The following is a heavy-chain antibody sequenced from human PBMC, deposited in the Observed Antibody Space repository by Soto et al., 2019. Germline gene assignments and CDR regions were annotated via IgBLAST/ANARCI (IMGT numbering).Heavy chain of an antibody. CDR2: IYYSGST. D-gene: IGHD5-12*01. CDR3: ATPRSEYSGYGSGPFDY. CDR1: GGSISSSSYY. V-gene: IGHV4-39*01. Sequence: SETLSLTCTVSGGSISSSSYYWGWIRQPPGKGLEWIGSIYYSGSTYYNPSLKSRVTISVDTSKNQFSLKLSSVTAADTAVYYCATPRSEYSGYGSGPFDYWGQGTLVTVSP. J-gene: IGHJ4*02.